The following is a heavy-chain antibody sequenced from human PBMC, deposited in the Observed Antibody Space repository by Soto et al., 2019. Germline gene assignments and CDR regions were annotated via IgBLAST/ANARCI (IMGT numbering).Heavy chain of an antibody. Sequence: QVQLQESGPGLVKPSETLSLTCTVSGGSITSYSWSWIRQPPGKGLDWIGYLHNRGSTSYNPSLQRRVTCSADVSKNQFSLELRSVTVANTAVYYCARRWSGTEDWGHGALVSVSS. CDR3: ARRWSGTED. CDR2: LHNRGST. CDR1: GGSITSYS. D-gene: IGHD3-10*01. V-gene: IGHV4-59*01. J-gene: IGHJ4*01.